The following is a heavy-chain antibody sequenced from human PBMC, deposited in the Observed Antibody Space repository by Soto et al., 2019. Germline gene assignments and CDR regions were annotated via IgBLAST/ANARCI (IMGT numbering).Heavy chain of an antibody. J-gene: IGHJ4*02. CDR2: IIPILRMA. CDR1: GGTFTSYT. Sequence: QVQLVQSGAEVKMPGSSVKVSCTASGGTFTSYTFSWVRQVPGQGLEWMGRIIPILRMADFAQKFQGRVTINADESTSTVYMKLISLRSEDTAVYYCATRYGSGSAHFDYWGQGTLVTVS. CDR3: ATRYGSGSAHFDY. D-gene: IGHD3-10*01. V-gene: IGHV1-69*02.